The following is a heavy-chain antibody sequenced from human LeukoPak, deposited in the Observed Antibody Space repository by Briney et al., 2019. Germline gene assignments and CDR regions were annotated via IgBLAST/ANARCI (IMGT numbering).Heavy chain of an antibody. CDR2: IKQDGSEK. CDR3: ARSGSGYFDY. CDR1: GITLSIYW. V-gene: IGHV3-7*03. Sequence: GGSLRLSCAASGITLSIYWMSWVRQAPGKGLGWVANIKQDGSEKYYVDSVRGRFTISRDNAKNSLYLQMNNLRAEDTAVYYCARSGSGYFDYWGQGTLVTVSS. J-gene: IGHJ4*02.